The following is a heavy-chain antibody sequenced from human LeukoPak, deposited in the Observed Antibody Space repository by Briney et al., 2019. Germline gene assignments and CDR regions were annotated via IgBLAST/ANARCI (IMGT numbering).Heavy chain of an antibody. CDR1: GGSTSTYY. J-gene: IGHJ3*01. D-gene: IGHD6-19*01. CDR3: ARLAGTDAFDV. Sequence: PSETLSLTCTVSGGSTSTYYWSWIRQPAGKGLEWIGRIYTSGNTNYNPSLKSRVTMSVDTSKNQFSLKLRSVTAADTAVYYCARLAGTDAFDVWGQGTMVTVSS. CDR2: IYTSGNT. V-gene: IGHV4-4*07.